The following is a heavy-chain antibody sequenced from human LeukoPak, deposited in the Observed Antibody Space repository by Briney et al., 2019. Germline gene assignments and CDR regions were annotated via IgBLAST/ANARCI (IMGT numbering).Heavy chain of an antibody. CDR1: GFTFSSYA. CDR3: AKDDGDYGGYYYYHMDV. J-gene: IGHJ6*03. D-gene: IGHD4-23*01. CDR2: ISGSGGST. Sequence: GGSLRLSCAASGFTFSSYAMSWVRQAPGKGLEWVSAISGSGGSTYYADSVKGRFTISRDNSKNTLYLQMNSLRAEDTAVYYCAKDDGDYGGYYYYHMDVWGKGTTVTVSS. V-gene: IGHV3-23*01.